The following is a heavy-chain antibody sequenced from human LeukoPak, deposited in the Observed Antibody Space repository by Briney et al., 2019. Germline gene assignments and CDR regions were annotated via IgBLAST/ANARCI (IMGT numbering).Heavy chain of an antibody. Sequence: SETLSLTCTVSSASISSYYWSWIRQPPGKGLEWIGYIYYSGSTNYNPSLKSRVTISVDTSKNQFSLKMSSVTAADTAVYYCAREPLGLRFLEWPEEGDAFDIWGQGTMVTVSS. CDR3: AREPLGLRFLEWPEEGDAFDI. V-gene: IGHV4-59*01. CDR2: IYYSGST. D-gene: IGHD3-3*01. CDR1: SASISSYY. J-gene: IGHJ3*02.